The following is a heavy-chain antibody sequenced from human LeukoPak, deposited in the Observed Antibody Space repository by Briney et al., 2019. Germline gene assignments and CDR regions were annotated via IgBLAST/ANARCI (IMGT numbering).Heavy chain of an antibody. CDR2: ISASGGST. CDR1: GFTFSSYA. J-gene: IGHJ6*03. Sequence: GASVRLSCTASGFTFSSYAMSWVRQAPGKGLEWVGAISASGGSTNYAHSLKGRVTISRDNSTNTPYMQLNSLRIVDTAVYYCAKDGGYGLYGDYMDVWGKGTPVTVSS. D-gene: IGHD3-3*01. CDR3: AKDGGYGLYGDYMDV. V-gene: IGHV3-23*01.